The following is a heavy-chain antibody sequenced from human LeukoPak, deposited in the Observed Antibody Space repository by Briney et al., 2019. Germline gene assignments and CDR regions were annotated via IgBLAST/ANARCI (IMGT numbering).Heavy chain of an antibody. J-gene: IGHJ3*02. Sequence: ASVKVSCKASGYTFTSYGISWVRQAPGQGLEWMGWISAYNGNTNYAQKLQGRVTMTTDTSTSTAYMELRSLRSDDTAVYYGARARGAYDYVWGSYRFLAFDIWGQGTMVTVSS. CDR1: GYTFTSYG. V-gene: IGHV1-18*04. D-gene: IGHD3-16*02. CDR2: ISAYNGNT. CDR3: ARARGAYDYVWGSYRFLAFDI.